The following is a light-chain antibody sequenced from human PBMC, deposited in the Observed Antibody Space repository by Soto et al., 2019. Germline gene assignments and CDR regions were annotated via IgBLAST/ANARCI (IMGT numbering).Light chain of an antibody. CDR1: QSVSSNH. Sequence: EMVLTQSPGTLSLSPGEGATLSCRASQSVSSNHLAWYQQKPGQAPRLLIFGASSRASDIPDRFSGSGSGTDFTLTISRLVPEDFVVQYCQQYGSSPPYPFGQGTKLEIK. CDR3: QQYGSSPPYP. J-gene: IGKJ2*01. CDR2: GAS. V-gene: IGKV3-20*01.